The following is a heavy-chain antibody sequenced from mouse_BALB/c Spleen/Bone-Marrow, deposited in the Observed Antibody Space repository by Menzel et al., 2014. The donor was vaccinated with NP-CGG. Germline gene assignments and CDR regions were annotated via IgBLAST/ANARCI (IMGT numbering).Heavy chain of an antibody. CDR1: GFTFSSYA. Sequence: EVHLVESGGGLVKPGGSLKLSCAASGFTFSSYAMSWVRQTPEKRLEWVATISSGGSYTYYPDSVKGQFTISRDNAKNTLYLQMSSLRSEDTAMYYCARRTLYRYDAGAMDYWGQGTTVTVSS. V-gene: IGHV5-9-3*01. D-gene: IGHD2-14*01. CDR3: ARRTLYRYDAGAMDY. J-gene: IGHJ4*01. CDR2: ISSGGSYT.